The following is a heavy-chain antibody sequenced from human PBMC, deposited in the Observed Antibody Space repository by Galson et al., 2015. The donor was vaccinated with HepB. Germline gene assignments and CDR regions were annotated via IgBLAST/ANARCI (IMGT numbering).Heavy chain of an antibody. J-gene: IGHJ5*02. CDR3: AREDTAYNWFDP. Sequence: SVKVSCKASGYTFTSYYMHRVRQAPGQGLEWMGIINPSGGSTSYAQKFQGRVTMTRDTSTSTVYMELSSLRSEDTAVYYCAREDTAYNWFDPWGQGTLVTVSS. V-gene: IGHV1-46*03. CDR2: INPSGGST. D-gene: IGHD5-18*01. CDR1: GYTFTSYY.